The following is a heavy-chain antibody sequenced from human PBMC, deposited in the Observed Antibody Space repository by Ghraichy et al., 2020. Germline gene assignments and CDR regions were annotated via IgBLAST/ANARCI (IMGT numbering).Heavy chain of an antibody. CDR3: ARQWAAPYDAFDI. Sequence: SETLSLTCTVSGGSISSYYWSWIRQPQGKGLEWIGYIYYSGSTNYNPSLKSRVTISVDTSKNQFSLKLSSVTAADTAVYYCARQWAAPYDAFDIWGQGTMVTVSS. CDR1: GGSISSYY. D-gene: IGHD6-13*01. V-gene: IGHV4-59*08. J-gene: IGHJ3*02. CDR2: IYYSGST.